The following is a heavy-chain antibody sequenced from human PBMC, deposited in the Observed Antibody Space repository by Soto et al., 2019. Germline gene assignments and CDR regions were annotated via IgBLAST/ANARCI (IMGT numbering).Heavy chain of an antibody. CDR2: ISYDGSNK. CDR1: GFTFSSYG. CDR3: AKDRSVAVAGNDAFDI. D-gene: IGHD6-19*01. V-gene: IGHV3-30*18. Sequence: GGSLRLSCAASGFTFSSYGMHWVRQAPGKGLEWVAVISYDGSNKYYADSVKGRFTISRDNSKNTLYLQMNSLRAEDTAVYYCAKDRSVAVAGNDAFDIWGQGTMVTVSS. J-gene: IGHJ3*02.